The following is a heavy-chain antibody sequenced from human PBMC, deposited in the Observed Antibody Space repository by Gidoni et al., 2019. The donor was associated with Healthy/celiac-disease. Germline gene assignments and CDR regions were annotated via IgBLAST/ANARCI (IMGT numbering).Heavy chain of an antibody. CDR3: AHRRRHGLLWFGELGNNAFDI. Sequence: QITLKESGPTLVKPTQTLTLTCTFSGFSLSTSGVGVGWIRQPPGKALEWLALIYWNDDKRYSPSLKSRLTITKDTSKNQVVLTMTNMDPVDTDTYYWAHRRRHGLLWFGELGNNAFDIWGQGTMVTVSA. V-gene: IGHV2-5*01. D-gene: IGHD3-10*01. J-gene: IGHJ3*02. CDR2: IYWNDDK. CDR1: GFSLSTSGVG.